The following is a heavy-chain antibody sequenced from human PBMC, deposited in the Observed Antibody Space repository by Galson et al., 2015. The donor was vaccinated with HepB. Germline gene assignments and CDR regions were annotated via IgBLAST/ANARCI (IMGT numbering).Heavy chain of an antibody. CDR2: IYYSGST. V-gene: IGHV4-39*01. D-gene: IGHD2-15*01. CDR1: GGSISSSSYY. CDR3: ARTGCGGGSCYDAFDI. J-gene: IGHJ3*02. Sequence: ETLSLTCTVSGGSISSSSYYWGWIRQPPGKGLEWIGSIYYSGSTYYNPSLKSRVTISVDTSKNQFSLKLSSVTAADTAVYYCARTGCGGGSCYDAFDIWGQGTMVTVSS.